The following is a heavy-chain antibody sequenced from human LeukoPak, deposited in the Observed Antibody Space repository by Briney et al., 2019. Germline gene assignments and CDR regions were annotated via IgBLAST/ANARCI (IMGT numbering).Heavy chain of an antibody. CDR3: ARDPYYSSSSPYFDY. CDR2: ISWNSGNI. V-gene: IGHV3-9*01. Sequence: GGSLRLSCAASGFTFSNYAMNWVRQAPGKGLEWVSGISWNSGNIEYADSVKGRFTISRDNAKKSLFLQMNSLRAEDTALYYCARDPYYSSSSPYFDYWGQGVLVTVSS. CDR1: GFTFSNYA. D-gene: IGHD6-6*01. J-gene: IGHJ4*02.